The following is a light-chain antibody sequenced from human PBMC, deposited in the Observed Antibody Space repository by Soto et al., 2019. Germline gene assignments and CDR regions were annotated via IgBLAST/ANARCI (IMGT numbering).Light chain of an antibody. V-gene: IGKV3-15*01. Sequence: EIVMTQSPATLSVSPGERATLSCRASQSVSSNLAWYQQKPGQAPRLLIYGASTRATGIPARFSGSGSGTEFTPIISSLHSEDFAVYYCQQYNNWPPLTFGGGTNVEIK. J-gene: IGKJ4*01. CDR2: GAS. CDR3: QQYNNWPPLT. CDR1: QSVSSN.